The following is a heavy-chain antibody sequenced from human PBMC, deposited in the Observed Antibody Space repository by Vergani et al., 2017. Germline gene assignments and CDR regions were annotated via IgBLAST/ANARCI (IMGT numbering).Heavy chain of an antibody. CDR3: ARAIGYSSGWDVHGY. CDR2: INPNSGGT. D-gene: IGHD6-19*01. Sequence: QVQLVQSGAEVKKPGASVKVSCKASGYTFTGYYMHWVRQAPGQGLEWMGWINPNSGGTNYAQKFQGRVTMTRDTAISTAYMELSRLRSDDTAVYYCARAIGYSSGWDVHGYWGQGTLVTVSS. J-gene: IGHJ4*02. V-gene: IGHV1-2*02. CDR1: GYTFTGYY.